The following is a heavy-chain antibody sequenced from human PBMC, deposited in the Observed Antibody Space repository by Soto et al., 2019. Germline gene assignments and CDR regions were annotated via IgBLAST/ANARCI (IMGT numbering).Heavy chain of an antibody. V-gene: IGHV3-23*01. Sequence: GGSLRLSCAASGFTFSSYAMSWVLQAPWKGLEWVSAISGSGGSTYYADSVKGRFTISRDNSKNTLYLQMNSLRAEDTAVYYCATPTGYSSGWAAYYYYGMDVWGQGTTVTVSS. D-gene: IGHD6-19*01. CDR3: ATPTGYSSGWAAYYYYGMDV. J-gene: IGHJ6*02. CDR2: ISGSGGST. CDR1: GFTFSSYA.